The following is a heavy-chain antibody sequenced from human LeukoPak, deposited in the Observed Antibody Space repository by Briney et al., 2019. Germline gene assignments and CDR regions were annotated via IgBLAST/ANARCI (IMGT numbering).Heavy chain of an antibody. D-gene: IGHD2-2*01. CDR2: IYYSGST. Sequence: PSQTLSLTCTVSGGSISSGDYYWSWIRQPPGKGLEWIGYIYYSGSTYYNPSLKSRVTISVDTSKNQFSLKLSSVTAADTAVYYCARSRVPAARGPPDYWGQGTLVTVSS. CDR1: GGSISSGDYY. CDR3: ARSRVPAARGPPDY. J-gene: IGHJ4*02. V-gene: IGHV4-30-4*01.